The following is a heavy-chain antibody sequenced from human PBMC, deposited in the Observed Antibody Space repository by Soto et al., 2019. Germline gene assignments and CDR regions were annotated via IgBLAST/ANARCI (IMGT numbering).Heavy chain of an antibody. CDR2: INAGNGNT. D-gene: IGHD6-19*01. CDR1: GYTFTSYA. CDR3: ARAMGIAVAAYGMDV. J-gene: IGHJ6*02. Sequence: ASVKVSCKASGYTFTSYAMHWVRQAPGQRLEWMGWINAGNGNTKYSQKFQGRVTITRDTSASTAYMELSSLRSEDTAVYYCARAMGIAVAAYGMDVWGQGTTVTVSS. V-gene: IGHV1-3*01.